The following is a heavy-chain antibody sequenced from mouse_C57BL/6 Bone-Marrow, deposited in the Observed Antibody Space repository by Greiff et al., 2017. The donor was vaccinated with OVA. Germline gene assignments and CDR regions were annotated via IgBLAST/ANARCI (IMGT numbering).Heavy chain of an antibody. CDR2: SRNKANDYTT. J-gene: IGHJ4*01. D-gene: IGHD2-5*01. Sequence: EVKLVESGGGLVQSGRSLRLSCATSGFTFSDFYMEWVRQAPGKGLEWIAASRNKANDYTTEYSASVKGRFIVSRDTSQSILYLQMNALRAEDTAIYYCARDADYSNPMDYWGQGTSVTVSS. V-gene: IGHV7-1*01. CDR3: ARDADYSNPMDY. CDR1: GFTFSDFY.